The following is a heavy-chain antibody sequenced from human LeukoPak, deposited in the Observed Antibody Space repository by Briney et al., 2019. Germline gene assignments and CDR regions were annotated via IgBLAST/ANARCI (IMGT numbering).Heavy chain of an antibody. CDR3: AGDRSSWYSGYFQH. CDR1: GYTFTSYG. Sequence: ASVKVSCKASGYTFTSYGISWVRQAPGQGLEWMGWISAYNGNTNYAQKLQGRVTMTTDTSTSTAYMELRSLRSDDTAVYYCAGDRSSWYSGYFQHWGQGTLVTVSS. D-gene: IGHD6-13*01. V-gene: IGHV1-18*01. J-gene: IGHJ1*01. CDR2: ISAYNGNT.